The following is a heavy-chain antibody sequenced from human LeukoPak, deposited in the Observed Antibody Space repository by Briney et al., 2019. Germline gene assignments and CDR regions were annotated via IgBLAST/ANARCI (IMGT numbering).Heavy chain of an antibody. Sequence: SVKVSCKASGGTFSSYAISWVRQAPGQGLEWMGGIIPIFGTANYAQKFQGRVTITADESTSTAYMELSSLRSEDTAVYYCARALLRYCSGTSCYWFDPWGQGTLVTVSS. D-gene: IGHD2-2*01. CDR2: IIPIFGTA. J-gene: IGHJ5*02. V-gene: IGHV1-69*13. CDR3: ARALLRYCSGTSCYWFDP. CDR1: GGTFSSYA.